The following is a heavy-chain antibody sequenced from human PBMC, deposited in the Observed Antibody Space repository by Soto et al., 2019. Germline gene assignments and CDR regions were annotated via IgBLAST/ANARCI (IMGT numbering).Heavy chain of an antibody. Sequence: ASVKVSCKASGGTFSSYTISWVRQAPGQGLEWMGGIIPIFGTANYAQKFQGRVTITADESTSTAYMELSSLRSEDTAVYYCASRIKVVYYYYGMDVWGQGTTVTVSS. V-gene: IGHV1-69*13. J-gene: IGHJ6*02. CDR2: IIPIFGTA. CDR1: GGTFSSYT. D-gene: IGHD2-15*01. CDR3: ASRIKVVYYYYGMDV.